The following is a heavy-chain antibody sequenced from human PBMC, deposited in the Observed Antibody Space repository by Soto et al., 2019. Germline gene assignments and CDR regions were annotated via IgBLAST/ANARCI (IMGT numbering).Heavy chain of an antibody. Sequence: QVQLQQRGAGLLRPSETLSLTCAVSTESLRGYYWTWIRQSPGKGLEWIGEISQSGFTNYNASLESRVTLSVDTSKSEFSLHLTSMTAADTALYYCARGLFSSGWYSYFDPWGQGTPVTVSS. J-gene: IGHJ5*02. CDR3: ARGLFSSGWYSYFDP. CDR2: ISQSGFT. V-gene: IGHV4-34*01. D-gene: IGHD6-19*01. CDR1: TESLRGYY.